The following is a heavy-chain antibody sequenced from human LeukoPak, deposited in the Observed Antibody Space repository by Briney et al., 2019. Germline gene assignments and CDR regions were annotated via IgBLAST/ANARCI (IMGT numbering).Heavy chain of an antibody. J-gene: IGHJ5*02. CDR2: IYYSGST. D-gene: IGHD4/OR15-4a*01. Sequence: SETQSLTCTVSGGSISSYYWSWIRQPPGKGLEWIGYIYYSGSTNYNPSLKSRVTISVDTSKNQFSLKLSSVTAADTAVYYCATLRVNWFDPWGQGTLVTVSS. CDR1: GGSISSYY. CDR3: ATLRVNWFDP. V-gene: IGHV4-59*01.